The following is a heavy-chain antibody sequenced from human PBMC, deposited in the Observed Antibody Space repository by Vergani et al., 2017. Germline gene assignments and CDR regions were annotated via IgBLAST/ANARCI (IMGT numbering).Heavy chain of an antibody. CDR3: ARDALWYCSSTSCHDAFDI. D-gene: IGHD2-2*01. CDR1: GYTFTSYG. CDR2: ISAYNGNT. Sequence: QVQLVQSGAEVKKPGASVKVSCKASGYTFTSYGISWVRQAPGQGLEWMGWISAYNGNTNYAQKLQGRVTMTTDTSTSTAYMELRSLRSDDTAVYYGARDALWYCSSTSCHDAFDIWGQGTMVTVSS. J-gene: IGHJ3*02. V-gene: IGHV1-18*01.